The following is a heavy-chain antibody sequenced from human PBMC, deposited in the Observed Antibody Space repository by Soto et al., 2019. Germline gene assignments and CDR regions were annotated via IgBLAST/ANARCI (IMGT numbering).Heavy chain of an antibody. J-gene: IGHJ4*02. CDR2: ISSTTNYI. Sequence: GGSLRLSCAASGFTFTRYSMNWVRQAPGKGLEWVSSISSTTNYIYYGDSMKGRFTISRDNAKNTLYLEMNSLRAEDTAVYYCARESEDLTSNFDYWGQGTMVTVSS. CDR3: ARESEDLTSNFDY. V-gene: IGHV3-21*06. CDR1: GFTFTRYS.